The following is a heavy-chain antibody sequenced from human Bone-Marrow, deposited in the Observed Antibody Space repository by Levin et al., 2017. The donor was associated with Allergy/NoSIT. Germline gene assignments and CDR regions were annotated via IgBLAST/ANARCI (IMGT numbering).Heavy chain of an antibody. CDR3: ARDQEGDTSFDY. J-gene: IGHJ4*02. V-gene: IGHV3-21*01. CDR2: ISSSSSYI. CDR1: GFTFSSYS. D-gene: IGHD2-2*01. Sequence: ETLSLTCAASGFTFSSYSMNWVRQAPGKGLEWVSSISSSSSYIYYADSVKGRFTISRDNAKNSLYLQMNSLRAEDTAVYYCARDQEGDTSFDYWGQGTLVTVSS.